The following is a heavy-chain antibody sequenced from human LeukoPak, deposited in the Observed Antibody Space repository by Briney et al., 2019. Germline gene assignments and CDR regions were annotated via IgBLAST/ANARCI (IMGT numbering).Heavy chain of an antibody. D-gene: IGHD1-26*01. CDR3: TTDGVGVEGATYDN. Sequence: PGGSLRLSCAASGFTFINAWMAWVRQAPGKGLEWVGRIKAKAHGGTIEYAAPVKGRFTISRDDSKNTLYLQMNSLKTEDTAVYYCTTDGVGVEGATYDNWGQGTLVTVSS. J-gene: IGHJ4*02. CDR2: IKAKAHGGTI. CDR1: GFTFINAW. V-gene: IGHV3-15*01.